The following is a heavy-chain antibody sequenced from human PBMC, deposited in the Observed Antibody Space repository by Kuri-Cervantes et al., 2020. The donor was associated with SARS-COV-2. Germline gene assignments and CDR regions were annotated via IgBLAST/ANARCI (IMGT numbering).Heavy chain of an antibody. CDR3: ARGNSSSSHGWFDP. V-gene: IGHV4-39*01. Sequence: SETLSLTCTVSGGSIGSSSYYWGWIRQPPGKGLEWIGSIYYSGSTYYNPSLKSRVTISVDTSKNQFSLKLSSVTAADTAVYYCARGNSSSSHGWFDPWGQGTLVTVSS. D-gene: IGHD6-6*01. J-gene: IGHJ5*02. CDR1: GGSIGSSSYY. CDR2: IYYSGST.